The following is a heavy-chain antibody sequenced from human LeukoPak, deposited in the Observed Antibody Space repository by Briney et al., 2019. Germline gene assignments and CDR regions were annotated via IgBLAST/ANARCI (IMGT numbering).Heavy chain of an antibody. J-gene: IGHJ3*02. CDR3: AKEEYYDSSGYYYVPLDAFDI. V-gene: IGHV3-30-3*01. CDR1: GFASSSYA. D-gene: IGHD3-22*01. CDR2: ISYDGSNK. Sequence: PGRSLRLSCAASGFASSSYAMHWVRQAPGKGLEWVAVISYDGSNKYYADSVKGRFTISRDNSKNTLYLQMNSLRAEDTAVYYCAKEEYYDSSGYYYVPLDAFDIWGQGTMVTVSS.